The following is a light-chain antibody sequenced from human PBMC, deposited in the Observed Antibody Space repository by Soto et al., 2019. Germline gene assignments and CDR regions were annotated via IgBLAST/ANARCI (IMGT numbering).Light chain of an antibody. CDR3: QQYNNWPPIT. Sequence: ERVMTQSPATLSVSPGERATLSCRASQSVSSNLAWYQQKPGQAPRLLIYDASTRATGVPDRFSGSGSGTEFALTISSLQSEDFELYYCQQYNNWPPITFGQGTRLDIK. V-gene: IGKV3-15*01. CDR2: DAS. J-gene: IGKJ5*01. CDR1: QSVSSN.